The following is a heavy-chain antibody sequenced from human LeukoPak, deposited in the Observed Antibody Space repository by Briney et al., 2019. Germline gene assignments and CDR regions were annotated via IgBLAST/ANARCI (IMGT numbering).Heavy chain of an antibody. V-gene: IGHV3-48*04. J-gene: IGHJ2*01. CDR2: ISSSSSTI. CDR3: ARDPATFSWYFDL. D-gene: IGHD3-16*01. Sequence: GSLRLSCAASGFTFSSYSMNWVRQAPGKGLEWVSYISSSSSTIYYADSVKGRFTISRDNAKNSLYLQMNSLRAEDTAVYYCARDPATFSWYFDLWGRGTLVTVSS. CDR1: GFTFSSYS.